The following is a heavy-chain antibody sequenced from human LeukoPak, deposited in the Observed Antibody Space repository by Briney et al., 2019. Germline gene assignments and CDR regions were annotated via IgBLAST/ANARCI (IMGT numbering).Heavy chain of an antibody. CDR1: GLSFSTFA. Sequence: GGSLRLSCAASGLSFSTFAMRWVRQGPATGLEWVSSLRGNGETFYADSVKGRFTLSSDSSRNTVYFQLNNLRVEDTAIYYCARASWVSSTDAVRWGQGTLVTVSS. J-gene: IGHJ4*02. CDR2: LRGNGET. V-gene: IGHV3-23*01. CDR3: ARASWVSSTDAVR. D-gene: IGHD3-16*01.